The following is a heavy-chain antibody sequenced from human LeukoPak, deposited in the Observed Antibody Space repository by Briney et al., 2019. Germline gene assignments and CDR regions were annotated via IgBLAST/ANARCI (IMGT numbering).Heavy chain of an antibody. CDR3: ARVGVGAMARGIFDY. D-gene: IGHD1-26*01. CDR2: IYYSGST. V-gene: IGHV4-39*07. J-gene: IGHJ4*02. CDR1: GGSISSSSYY. Sequence: PSETLSLTCTVSGGSISSSSYYWGWIRQPPGKGLEWIGSIYYSGSTYYNPSLKSRVTISVDTSKNQFSLKLSSVTAADTAVYYCARVGVGAMARGIFDYWGQGTLVTVSS.